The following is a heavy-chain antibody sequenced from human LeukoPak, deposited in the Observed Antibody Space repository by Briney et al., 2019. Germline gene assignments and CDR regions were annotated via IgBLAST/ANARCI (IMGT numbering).Heavy chain of an antibody. V-gene: IGHV3-53*01. D-gene: IGHD6-13*01. CDR2: IYSGGST. Sequence: QPGGSLRLSCAASGFTVSSNYMSWVRQAPGKGLEWVSVIYSGGSTYYADSVKGRFTISRDNSKNTLYLQMNSLRAEDTAVYYCARAPPSSSWYGSYYMDVWGKGTTVTVSS. CDR1: GFTVSSNY. CDR3: ARAPPSSSWYGSYYMDV. J-gene: IGHJ6*03.